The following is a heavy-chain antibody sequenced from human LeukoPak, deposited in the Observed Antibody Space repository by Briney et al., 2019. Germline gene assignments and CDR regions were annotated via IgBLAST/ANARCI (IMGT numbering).Heavy chain of an antibody. D-gene: IGHD2-15*01. CDR3: ARAQYCSGGSCYSGTLGS. CDR2: IYGGADT. J-gene: IGHJ5*02. Sequence: GASLRLSCAASGFTVSGNYMSWVRQAPGKGLEWVSVIYGGADTYYADSVKGRFTISRHSSQNTVYLQMNSLRAEDTAVYYCARAQYCSGGSCYSGTLGSWGQGTLVTVSS. CDR1: GFTVSGNY. V-gene: IGHV3-53*04.